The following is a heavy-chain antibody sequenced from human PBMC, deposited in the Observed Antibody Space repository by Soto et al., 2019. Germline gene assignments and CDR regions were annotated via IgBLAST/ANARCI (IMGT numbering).Heavy chain of an antibody. J-gene: IGHJ6*02. CDR1: GGSISSGGYY. Sequence: LSLTCTVSGGSISSGGYYWSWIRQHPGKGLEGFGYIYYSGGPYTTRSLKSRVTIQVDTSKNQFSLKLSSVTAADTAVYYCARVLHTTMSRDYYYYYGMDVWGPGTTVTVSS. CDR2: IYYSGGP. V-gene: IGHV4-31*03. CDR3: ARVLHTTMSRDYYYYYGMDV. D-gene: IGHD4-17*01.